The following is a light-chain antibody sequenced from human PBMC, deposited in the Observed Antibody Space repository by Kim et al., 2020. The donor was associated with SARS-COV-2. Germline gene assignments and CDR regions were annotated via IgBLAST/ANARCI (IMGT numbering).Light chain of an antibody. CDR2: DAS. CDR3: QQYDNRPLT. Sequence: DIQMTQSPSSLSASVGDRVTITCQASQDISNYLNWYQQKPGKAPKLLIYDASNLETGVPSRFSGSGSGTEFTFTISSLQPEDIATYYWQQYDNRPLTFCGGAQVDIK. J-gene: IGKJ4*01. CDR1: QDISNY. V-gene: IGKV1-33*01.